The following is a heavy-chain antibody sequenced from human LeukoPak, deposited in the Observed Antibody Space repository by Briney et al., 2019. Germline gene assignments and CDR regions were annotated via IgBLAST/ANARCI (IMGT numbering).Heavy chain of an antibody. D-gene: IGHD3-22*01. V-gene: IGHV3-74*01. CDR3: ARGGSYDRYAGDS. CDR1: GFDLSTYW. J-gene: IGHJ4*02. Sequence: GGSLRLSCAASGFDLSTYWMHWVRHTPGKGLVWVSRINGDGSTTNYADSVKGRFTISRDNGKNTLYLQMSSLRAEDAAVYYCARGGSYDRYAGDSWGQGTLVTVSS. CDR2: INGDGSTT.